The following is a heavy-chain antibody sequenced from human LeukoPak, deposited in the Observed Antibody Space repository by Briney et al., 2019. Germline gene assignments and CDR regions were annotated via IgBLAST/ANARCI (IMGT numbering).Heavy chain of an antibody. D-gene: IGHD4-17*01. J-gene: IGHJ4*02. CDR3: AKDVYGDYSFDY. CDR2: IYSGGST. Sequence: TGGSLRLSCAASGFTVSSNYMSWVRQAPGKELEWVSVIYSGGSTYYADSVKGRFTISRDNSQNTLYLQMSGLRADDTAVYYCAKDVYGDYSFDYWGQGTLVTVSS. V-gene: IGHV3-53*01. CDR1: GFTVSSNY.